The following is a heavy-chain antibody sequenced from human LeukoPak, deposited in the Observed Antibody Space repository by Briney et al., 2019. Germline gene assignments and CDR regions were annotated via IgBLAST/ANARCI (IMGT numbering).Heavy chain of an antibody. Sequence: SETLSLTCSVSGGPPRSYYWSWLRQPPGKGLELLGHMDYSGSTNYNPSLKSRVTMSVDTSKNQFSLKLTSVTAADTAVYYCARVADDLLCSLDYWGQGTLVTVSS. CDR2: MDYSGST. D-gene: IGHD2-2*01. CDR3: ARVADDLLCSLDY. CDR1: GGPPRSYY. J-gene: IGHJ4*02. V-gene: IGHV4-59*08.